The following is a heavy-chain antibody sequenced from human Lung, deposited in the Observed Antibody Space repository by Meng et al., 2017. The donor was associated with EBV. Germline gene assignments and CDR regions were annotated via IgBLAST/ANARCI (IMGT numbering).Heavy chain of an antibody. CDR1: GGSFSDYY. J-gene: IGHJ4*02. Sequence: PLQQGGAGLLTPSDILSLTCAVYGGSFSDYYWSWIRQPPGKGLAWIGEINDSGSTNYNPSLESRVTISVDTSKNQFSLKLSSVTAADTAVYYCARGVSDTAMVPYYFDYWGQGTLVTVSS. CDR2: INDSGST. D-gene: IGHD5-18*01. V-gene: IGHV4-34*01. CDR3: ARGVSDTAMVPYYFDY.